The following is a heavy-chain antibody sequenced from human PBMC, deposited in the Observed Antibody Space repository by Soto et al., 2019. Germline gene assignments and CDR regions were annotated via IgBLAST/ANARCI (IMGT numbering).Heavy chain of an antibody. D-gene: IGHD2-2*01. J-gene: IGHJ5*02. CDR3: ARLIRIVVVPAAPRGRFDP. V-gene: IGHV4-34*01. CDR2: INHSGST. Sequence: SETLSLTCAVYGGSFSGYYWSWIRQPPGKGLEWIGEINHSGSTNYNPSLKSRVTISVDTSKNQFSLKLSSVTAADTAVYYCARLIRIVVVPAAPRGRFDPWGQGTLVTVSS. CDR1: GGSFSGYY.